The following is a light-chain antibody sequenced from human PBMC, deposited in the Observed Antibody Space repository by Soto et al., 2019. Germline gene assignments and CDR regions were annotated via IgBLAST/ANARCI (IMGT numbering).Light chain of an antibody. CDR1: SANIGAGFD. V-gene: IGLV1-40*01. Sequence: QSVLTQPPSVSGAPGQRVTISCTGSSANIGAGFDVHWYQQFPGTAPKLLIYDNTHRPSGVPDRFSASKSGASASLAITGLQAEDEADYYCQSYDRRLSGYVLFGGGTKLTVL. CDR3: QSYDRRLSGYVL. J-gene: IGLJ2*01. CDR2: DNT.